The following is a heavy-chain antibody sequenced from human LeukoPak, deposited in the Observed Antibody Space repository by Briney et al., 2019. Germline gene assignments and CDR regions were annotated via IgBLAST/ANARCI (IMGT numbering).Heavy chain of an antibody. CDR1: GFTFSDYY. J-gene: IGHJ4*02. V-gene: IGHV3-11*04. CDR2: ISSSGNTI. CDR3: ARQAVFDYFDY. D-gene: IGHD3-10*01. Sequence: AGGSLRLSCAASGFTFSDYYMSWIRQAPGKGLEWVSYISSSGNTIYYADSVKGRFTISRDNTKNSLYLQMNSLRAEDTAVYYCARQAVFDYFDYWGQGTLVTVSS.